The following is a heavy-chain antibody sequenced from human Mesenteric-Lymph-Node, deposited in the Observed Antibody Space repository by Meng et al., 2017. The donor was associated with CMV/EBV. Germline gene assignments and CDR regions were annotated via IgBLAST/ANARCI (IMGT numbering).Heavy chain of an antibody. CDR3: ARDRDCTSTSCYKRGWFDP. V-gene: IGHV3-30-3*01. CDR2: ISNDGDVK. CDR1: GFMFSTYA. J-gene: IGHJ5*02. Sequence: GESLKISCVASGFMFSTYAMHWVRQAPGKGLEWVAVISNDGDVKYHADSVKGRFTISRDNAKNSLYLQMNSLRAEDTAVYYCARDRDCTSTSCYKRGWFDPWGQGTLVTVSS. D-gene: IGHD2-2*02.